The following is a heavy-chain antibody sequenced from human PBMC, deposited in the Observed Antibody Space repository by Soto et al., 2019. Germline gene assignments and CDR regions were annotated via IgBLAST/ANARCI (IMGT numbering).Heavy chain of an antibody. V-gene: IGHV4-59*08. CDR3: ARLDDYGDYANWFDP. J-gene: IGHJ5*02. CDR1: GGSISSYY. D-gene: IGHD4-17*01. CDR2: IYYSGST. Sequence: SETLSLTCTVSGGSISSYYWSWIRQPPGKGLEWIGYIYYSGSTNYNPSLKSRVTISVDTSKNQFSLKLSSVTAADTALYYCARLDDYGDYANWFDPWGQGTLVTVSS.